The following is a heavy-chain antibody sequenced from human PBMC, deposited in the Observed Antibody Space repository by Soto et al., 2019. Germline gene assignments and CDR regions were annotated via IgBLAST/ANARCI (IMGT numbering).Heavy chain of an antibody. D-gene: IGHD6-19*01. V-gene: IGHV3-30*18. J-gene: IGHJ4*02. CDR2: ISYDGSNK. Sequence: QVQLVESGGGVVQPGRSLRLSCAASGFTFSSYGMHWVRQAPGKGLEWVSVISYDGSNKYYADSVKGRFTISRDNSKNTLYLQMNSLRAEDTAVYYCAKDLSGCDYWGQGTLVTVSS. CDR1: GFTFSSYG. CDR3: AKDLSGCDY.